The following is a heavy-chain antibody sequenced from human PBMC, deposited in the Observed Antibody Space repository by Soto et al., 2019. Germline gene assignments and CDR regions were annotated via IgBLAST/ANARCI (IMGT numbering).Heavy chain of an antibody. V-gene: IGHV3-23*01. CDR1: GFTFSTYT. D-gene: IGHD2-2*01. Sequence: GGSLRLSCVASGFTFSTYTMSWVRQAPGKGLEWVSVISGSGGSPSYAESVQGRFSIYRDNSKNMLFLQMNSLRGDDTAMYYCAKARCSTTDCYVPDYWGRGTLVTVSS. J-gene: IGHJ4*02. CDR3: AKARCSTTDCYVPDY. CDR2: ISGSGGSP.